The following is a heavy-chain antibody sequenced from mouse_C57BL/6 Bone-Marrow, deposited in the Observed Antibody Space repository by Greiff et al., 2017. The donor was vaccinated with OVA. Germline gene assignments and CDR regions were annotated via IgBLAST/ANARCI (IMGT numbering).Heavy chain of an antibody. CDR2: INPNNGGT. D-gene: IGHD2-4*01. CDR1: GYTFTDYN. Sequence: DVHLVESGPELVKPGASVKIPCKASGYTFTDYNMDWVKQSHGKSLEWIGDINPNNGGTIYNQKFKGKATLTVDKSSSTAYMELRSLTSEDTAVYYCARAQIYYDYDGDWYFDVWGTGTTVTVSS. J-gene: IGHJ1*03. V-gene: IGHV1-18*01. CDR3: ARAQIYYDYDGDWYFDV.